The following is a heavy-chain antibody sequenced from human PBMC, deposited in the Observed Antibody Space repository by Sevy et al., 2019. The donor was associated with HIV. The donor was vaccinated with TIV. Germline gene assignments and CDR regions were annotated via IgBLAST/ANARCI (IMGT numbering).Heavy chain of an antibody. V-gene: IGHV3-9*01. CDR3: AKDITRSGWYGMDV. J-gene: IGHJ6*02. Sequence: GGSLRLSCAASGFTFDDYAMHWVRQAPGKGLEWVSGISWNSGSIGYADSVKGRFTISRDNAKNSLYLQMNSLRAEDTGLYYCAKDITRSGWYGMDVWGQGTTVTVSS. CDR2: ISWNSGSI. CDR1: GFTFDDYA. D-gene: IGHD6-19*01.